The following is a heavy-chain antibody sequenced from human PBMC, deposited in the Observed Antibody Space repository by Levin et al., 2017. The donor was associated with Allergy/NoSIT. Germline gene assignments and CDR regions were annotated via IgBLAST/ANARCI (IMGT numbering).Heavy chain of an antibody. D-gene: IGHD4-17*01. CDR3: AIAFGDYDPKWFGP. CDR2: IHPRDSYS. CDR1: GYDFTSFW. J-gene: IGHJ5*02. Sequence: GESLKISCKGSGYDFTSFWITWVRQRPGKGLEWMGRIHPRDSYSNYSPSFQGHVTISTDKSISTAYLQWSSLKASDTAVYYCAIAFGDYDPKWFGPWGQGTLVSVSS. V-gene: IGHV5-10-1*01.